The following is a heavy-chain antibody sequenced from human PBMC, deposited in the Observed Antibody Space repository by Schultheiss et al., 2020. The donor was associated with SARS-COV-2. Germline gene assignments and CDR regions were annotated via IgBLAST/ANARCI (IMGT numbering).Heavy chain of an antibody. D-gene: IGHD1-7*01. V-gene: IGHV4-34*01. Sequence: LSLPCAVYGGSFSGYYWSWIRQPPGKGLEWIGEINHSGSTNYNPSLKSRVTISVDTSKNQFSLKLSSVTAADTAVYYCARESEGTNWYFDLWGRGTLVTVSS. CDR1: GGSFSGYY. CDR3: ARESEGTNWYFDL. J-gene: IGHJ2*01. CDR2: INHSGST.